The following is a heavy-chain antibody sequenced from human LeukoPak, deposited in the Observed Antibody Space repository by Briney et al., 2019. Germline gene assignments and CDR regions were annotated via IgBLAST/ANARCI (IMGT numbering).Heavy chain of an antibody. Sequence: GGSLRLSCAASGFTFSSYEMNWVRQAPGKGLEWVSYISSSGSTIYYADSVKGRFTISRDNAKNTLYLQMNSLRAEDTAVYYCARERGYSYGYYMDVWGEGTTVTVSS. CDR1: GFTFSSYE. J-gene: IGHJ6*03. V-gene: IGHV3-48*03. CDR2: ISSSGSTI. CDR3: ARERGYSYGYYMDV. D-gene: IGHD5-18*01.